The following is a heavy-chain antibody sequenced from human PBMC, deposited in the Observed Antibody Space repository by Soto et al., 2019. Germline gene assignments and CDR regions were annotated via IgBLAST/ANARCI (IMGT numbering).Heavy chain of an antibody. CDR3: ARVDHIAVAGSYFDY. CDR1: GFTFSSYA. J-gene: IGHJ4*02. D-gene: IGHD6-19*01. Sequence: QVQLVESGGGVVQPGRSLRLSCAASGFTFSSYARHWVRQAPGKGLEWVAVISYDGSNKYYADSVKGRFTISRDNSKNTLYLQMNSLRAEDTAVYYCARVDHIAVAGSYFDYWGKGTLVTVSS. CDR2: ISYDGSNK. V-gene: IGHV3-30-3*01.